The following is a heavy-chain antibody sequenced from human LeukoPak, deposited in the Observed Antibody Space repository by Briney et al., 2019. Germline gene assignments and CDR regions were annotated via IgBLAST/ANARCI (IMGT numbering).Heavy chain of an antibody. CDR1: GITLNNYG. J-gene: IGHJ4*02. CDR3: AKRGVVIRVILVGFHKEAYYFES. Sequence: LLGGSLRLSCAVSGITLNNYGMTWVRQAPGKGLEWVAGISDSGGSTKYADSVKGRFTISRDNPKNTLYLQMNSLRAEDTAVYFCAKRGVVIRVILVGFHKEAYYFESWGQGALVTVSS. CDR2: ISDSGGST. V-gene: IGHV3-23*01. D-gene: IGHD3/OR15-3a*01.